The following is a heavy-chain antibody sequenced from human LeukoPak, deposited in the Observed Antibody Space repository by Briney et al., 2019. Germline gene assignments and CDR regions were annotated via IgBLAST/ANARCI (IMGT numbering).Heavy chain of an antibody. J-gene: IGHJ4*02. CDR2: IIPILGIA. Sequence: SVTVSYKASRGTFINYAISWVRQAPGQGLEWMGRIIPILGIANYAQKFQGRVTITADKSTSTAYMELSSLRAEDTAVYYCARTGVAAAATGSFDYWGQGTLVTVSS. V-gene: IGHV1-69*04. CDR3: ARTGVAAAATGSFDY. CDR1: RGTFINYA. D-gene: IGHD6-13*01.